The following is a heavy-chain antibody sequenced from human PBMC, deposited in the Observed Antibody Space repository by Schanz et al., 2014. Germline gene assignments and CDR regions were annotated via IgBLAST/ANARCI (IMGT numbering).Heavy chain of an antibody. Sequence: DVQLLESGGGLVQPGESLRLSCAASGFTFTTYAMTWVRQAPGKGLEWVSNISPTGSSTYYADSVKGRFIISRDNSKNTLYLQVNSLRAEDTAVYYCAKHVRSLTGNDYWGQGTLXTVSS. D-gene: IGHD3-9*01. CDR2: ISPTGSST. V-gene: IGHV3-23*01. CDR3: AKHVRSLTGNDY. CDR1: GFTFTTYA. J-gene: IGHJ4*02.